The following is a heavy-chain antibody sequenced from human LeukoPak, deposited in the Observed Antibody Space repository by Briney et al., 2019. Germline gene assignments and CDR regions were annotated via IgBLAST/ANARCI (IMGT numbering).Heavy chain of an antibody. D-gene: IGHD6-19*01. CDR2: IYDSGST. J-gene: IGHJ4*02. CDR1: GGSISSYY. CDR3: AREAVSGWYDYFDY. Sequence: SETLSLTCTVSGGSISSYYWSWIRQPPGKGLEWIGYIYDSGSTNYSPSLKSRVTISVDTSKNQFSLKLNSVTAADTAVYYCAREAVSGWYDYFDYWGQGTLVTVSS. V-gene: IGHV4-59*01.